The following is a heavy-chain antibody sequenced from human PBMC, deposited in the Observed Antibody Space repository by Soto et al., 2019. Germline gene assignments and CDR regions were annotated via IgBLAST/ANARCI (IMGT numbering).Heavy chain of an antibody. D-gene: IGHD3-3*01. Sequence: LRLSCAASGFTFSSYDMHWVRQATGKGLEWVSAIGTAGDTYYPGSVKGRFTISRENAKNSLYLQMNSLRAEDTAVYYCARGFWSGYYIYYYGMDVWGQGTTVTVSS. J-gene: IGHJ6*02. V-gene: IGHV3-13*01. CDR1: GFTFSSYD. CDR2: IGTAGDT. CDR3: ARGFWSGYYIYYYGMDV.